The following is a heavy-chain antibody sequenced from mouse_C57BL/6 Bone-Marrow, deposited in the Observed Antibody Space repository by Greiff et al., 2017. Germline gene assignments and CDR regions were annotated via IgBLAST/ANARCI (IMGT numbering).Heavy chain of an antibody. V-gene: IGHV14-3*02. CDR2: IDPANGNP. CDR1: GFNIKDTY. J-gene: IGHJ4*01. D-gene: IGHD2-1*01. Sequence: VQLQQSGAELVKPGASVKLSCTASGFNIKDTYMHWVKQRPEQGLEWIGRIDPANGNPKYDPKFQGKATITADPSSTTAYLQLSSLTSEDTAVYDCARGGKGGYYAMDYWGQGTSVTVSS. CDR3: ARGGKGGYYAMDY.